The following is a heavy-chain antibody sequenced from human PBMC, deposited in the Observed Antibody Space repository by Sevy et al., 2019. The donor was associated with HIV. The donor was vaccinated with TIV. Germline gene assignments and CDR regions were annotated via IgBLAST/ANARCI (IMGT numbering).Heavy chain of an antibody. D-gene: IGHD2-15*01. J-gene: IGHJ6*02. V-gene: IGHV3-23*01. CDR2: LIGGGSRT. CDR3: AKRRVQSGLSGGGANYGWDV. CDR1: GFPFSNYA. Sequence: GGSLRLSCAASGFPFSNYAMSWIRQAPGTGLEWVSTLIGGGSRTYYADSVTGRFTISRDNSKNTLYLQMNSLRADDTAIYYCAKRRVQSGLSGGGANYGWDVCGHGTTVTVSS.